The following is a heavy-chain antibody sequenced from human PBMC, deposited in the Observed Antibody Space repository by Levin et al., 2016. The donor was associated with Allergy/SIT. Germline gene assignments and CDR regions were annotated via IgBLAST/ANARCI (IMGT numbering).Heavy chain of an antibody. J-gene: IGHJ4*02. V-gene: IGHV3-33*01. CDR2: IWHDGRNE. CDR1: GFAFREHA. D-gene: IGHD1-26*01. CDR3: ARKAWEVAARIPTSRQLDC. Sequence: GESLKISCAASGFAFREHAMHWVRQAPGKGLEWVAAIWHDGRNENYDESVKGRFTIFRDNSQDTVYLQMNSLRAEDTAIYYCARKAWEVAARIPTSRQLDCWGQGTLVTVPS.